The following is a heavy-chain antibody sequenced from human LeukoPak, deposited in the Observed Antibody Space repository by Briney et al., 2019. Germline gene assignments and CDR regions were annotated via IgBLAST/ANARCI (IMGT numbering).Heavy chain of an antibody. D-gene: IGHD3-10*01. CDR1: VGSISSGNW. Sequence: SETLSLTCAVSVGSISSGNWWSWVRQSPGKGLEWIGEVYHNGTPNYNPSLKSRVTISADTSKNQFSLKLSSVTAADTAVYYCARLGGSGSYKRRRSDYWGQGTLVTVSS. CDR3: ARLGGSGSYKRRRSDY. CDR2: VYHNGTP. J-gene: IGHJ4*02. V-gene: IGHV4-4*02.